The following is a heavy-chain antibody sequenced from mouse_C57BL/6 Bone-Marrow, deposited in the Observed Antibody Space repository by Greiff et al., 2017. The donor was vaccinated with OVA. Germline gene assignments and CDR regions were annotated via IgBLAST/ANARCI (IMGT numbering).Heavy chain of an antibody. CDR3: ARRRLRRDAMDY. Sequence: QVQLQQPGAELVKPGASVKLSCKASGYTFTSYWMHWVKQRPGQGLEWIGMIHPNSGSTNYNEKFKSKATLTVDKSSSTAYMQLSSLTSEDSAVYYWARRRLRRDAMDYWGQGTSVTVSS. J-gene: IGHJ4*01. CDR2: IHPNSGST. V-gene: IGHV1-64*01. CDR1: GYTFTSYW. D-gene: IGHD2-2*01.